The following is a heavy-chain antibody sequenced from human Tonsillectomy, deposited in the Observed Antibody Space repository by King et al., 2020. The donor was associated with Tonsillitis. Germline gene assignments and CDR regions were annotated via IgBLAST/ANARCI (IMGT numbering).Heavy chain of an antibody. CDR1: GFTFSNYA. J-gene: IGHJ5*02. CDR2: IYSGGSST. V-gene: IGHV3-23*03. CDR3: ATDGDLLYGSGTYTA. D-gene: IGHD3-10*01. Sequence: VQLVESGGGLVQPGGSLRLSCAASGFTFSNYAMSWVRQAPGKGLEWVSIIYSGGSSTDYADSVKGRFTISRDNSKNTLYLQMNSLRVEDTAVYYCATDGDLLYGSGTYTAWGQGTLVTVSS.